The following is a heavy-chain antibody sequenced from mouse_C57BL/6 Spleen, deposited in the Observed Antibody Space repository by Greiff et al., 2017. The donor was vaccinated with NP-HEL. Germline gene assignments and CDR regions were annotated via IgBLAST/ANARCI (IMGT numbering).Heavy chain of an antibody. D-gene: IGHD1-1*01. CDR2: ISSKSNNSAT. J-gene: IGHJ4*01. V-gene: IGHV10-1*01. CDR3: VRHIIGDY. CDR1: GFSFNTYA. Sequence: EVKLEESGGGLVQPKGSLKLSCAASGFSFNTYAMNWVRQAPGQGLEWVARISSKSNNSATYYADSVKDRFTISRDDSESMLYLQMNNLKTEDTAMYYCVRHIIGDYWGQGTTVTVSS.